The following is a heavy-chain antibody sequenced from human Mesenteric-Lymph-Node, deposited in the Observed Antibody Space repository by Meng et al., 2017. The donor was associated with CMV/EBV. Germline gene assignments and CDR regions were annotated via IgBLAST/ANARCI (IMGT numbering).Heavy chain of an antibody. Sequence: SETLSLTCTVSGYSISSGYYWGWIRQPPGKGLEWIGYIYDSRTTNYNPSLKSRVTMSVDTSKNQFSLEMSSVTAADSAVYYCARDRPYAYYYYGLDVWGRGTTVTVSS. CDR1: GYSISSGYY. J-gene: IGHJ6*02. CDR3: ARDRPYAYYYYGLDV. D-gene: IGHD2-2*01. CDR2: IYDSRTT. V-gene: IGHV4-61*01.